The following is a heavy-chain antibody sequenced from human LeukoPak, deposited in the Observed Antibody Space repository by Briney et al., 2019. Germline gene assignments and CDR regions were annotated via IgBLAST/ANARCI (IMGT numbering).Heavy chain of an antibody. J-gene: IGHJ5*02. V-gene: IGHV4-59*01. CDR2: IYYSGST. D-gene: IGHD3-10*01. CDR1: GGSISSYY. Sequence: SETLSLTCTVSGGSISSYYWSWIRQPPGKGLEWIGYIYYSGSTNYNPSLKSRVTISVDTSKNQFSLKLSSVTAADTAVYYCARYMVRGVIITPGNWFDPWGQGTLVTVSS. CDR3: ARYMVRGVIITPGNWFDP.